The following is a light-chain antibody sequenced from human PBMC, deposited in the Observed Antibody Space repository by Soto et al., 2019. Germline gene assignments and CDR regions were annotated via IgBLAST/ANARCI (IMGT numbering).Light chain of an antibody. J-gene: IGLJ1*01. V-gene: IGLV1-44*01. CDR3: AAWDGSLNVYV. CDR1: SSSIGSIS. Sequence: QSVLTQPPSASGTPGQRVTISCSGSSSSIGSISVNWYQQLPRTAPKVLIYTNSQRPSGVPDRFSGSKSGTSASLAISGLQPEDEADYYCAAWDGSLNVYVFGTGTKLTVL. CDR2: TNS.